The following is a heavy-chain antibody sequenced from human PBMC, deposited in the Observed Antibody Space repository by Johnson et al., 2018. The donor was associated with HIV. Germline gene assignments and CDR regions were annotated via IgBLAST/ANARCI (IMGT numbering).Heavy chain of an antibody. V-gene: IGHV3-66*01. J-gene: IGHJ3*02. CDR1: GFTVSSIY. Sequence: VQLVESGGGVVQPGRSLRLSCAASGFTVSSIYMSWVRQAPGKGLEWVSIIYGGGSTYYADSVKGRFTISRDNSKNTLYLQMNSLRAEDTAVYYCARVRGGTGHGAFDIWGQGTMVTVSS. CDR2: IYGGGST. CDR3: ARVRGGTGHGAFDI.